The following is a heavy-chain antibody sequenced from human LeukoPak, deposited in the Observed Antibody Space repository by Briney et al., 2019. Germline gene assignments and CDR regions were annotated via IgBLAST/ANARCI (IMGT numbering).Heavy chain of an antibody. CDR3: ARQGGYTYGPGVY. CDR1: GGSIRSSSYY. J-gene: IGHJ4*02. V-gene: IGHV4-39*01. CDR2: IYYSGST. Sequence: PSETLSLTCTVSGGSIRSSSYYWGWIRQPPGKGLEWIGSIYYSGSTYYNPSLMSRVTISVDTSKNQFSLRLSSVTAADTAVYYCARQGGYTYGPGVYWGQGTLVTVSS. D-gene: IGHD5-18*01.